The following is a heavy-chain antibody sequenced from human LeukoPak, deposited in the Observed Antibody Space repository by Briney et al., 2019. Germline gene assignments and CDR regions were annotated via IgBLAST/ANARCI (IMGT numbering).Heavy chain of an antibody. V-gene: IGHV3-74*01. J-gene: IGHJ4*02. CDR1: GFPFSVSW. CDR2: VKSDGGGT. D-gene: IGHD3-10*01. Sequence: GGSLRLSCATSGFPFSVSWMHWVRQAPGKGLVWVSLVKSDGGGTAYADSVKGRFTISRDNAKNTVYLQMNSLRDEDTAVYYCAKDYYGSLDYWGQGTLVTVSS. CDR3: AKDYYGSLDY.